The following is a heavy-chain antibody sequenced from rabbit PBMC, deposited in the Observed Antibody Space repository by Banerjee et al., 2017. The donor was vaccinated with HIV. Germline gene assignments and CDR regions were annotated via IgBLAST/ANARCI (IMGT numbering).Heavy chain of an antibody. CDR1: GFSFTIPHW. Sequence: QEQLVESGGDLVKPEGSLTLTCIASGFSFTIPHWICWVRQAPGKGLEWIGCIYAGSAGTTSYANWAKGRFTISKTSSTTVTLQMTSLTAADTATYFCARDSSVAENLWGPGTLVTVS. CDR3: ARDSSVAENL. J-gene: IGHJ4*01. V-gene: IGHV1S45*01. CDR2: IYAGSAGTT. D-gene: IGHD1-1*01.